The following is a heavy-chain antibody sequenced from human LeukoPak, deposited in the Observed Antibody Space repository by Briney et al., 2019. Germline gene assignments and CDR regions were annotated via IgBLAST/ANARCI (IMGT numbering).Heavy chain of an antibody. Sequence: PSETLSLTCTVSGGSISSGDYYWSWIRQPPGKGLEWIGYIYYSGSTYYNPSLKSRVTISVDTSKNQFSLKLSSVTAADTAVYYCARESPITIFGVVKGGYFDYWGQGTLVTVSS. CDR2: IYYSGST. CDR3: ARESPITIFGVVKGGYFDY. V-gene: IGHV4-30-4*08. D-gene: IGHD3-3*01. J-gene: IGHJ4*02. CDR1: GGSISSGDYY.